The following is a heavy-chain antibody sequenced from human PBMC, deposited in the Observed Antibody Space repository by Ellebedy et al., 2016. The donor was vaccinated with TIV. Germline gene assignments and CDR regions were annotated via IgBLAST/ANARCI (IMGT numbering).Heavy chain of an antibody. CDR3: ARDSGAFDI. CDR2: IYYSGST. D-gene: IGHD3-10*01. CDR1: GGSISSYY. J-gene: IGHJ3*02. Sequence: GSLRLSXTVSGGSISSYYWSWIRQPPGKGLEWIGYIYYSGSTNYNPSLKSRVTISVDTSKNQFSLKLSSVTAADTAVYYCARDSGAFDIWGQGTMVTVSS. V-gene: IGHV4-59*01.